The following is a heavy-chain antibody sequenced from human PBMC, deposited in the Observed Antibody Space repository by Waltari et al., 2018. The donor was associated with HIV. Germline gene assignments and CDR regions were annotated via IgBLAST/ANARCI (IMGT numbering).Heavy chain of an antibody. CDR2: ISAYNGNT. Sequence: GLEWMGWISAYNGNTNYAQKLQGRVTMTTDTSTSTAYMELRSLRSDDTAVYYCARYAEAPSMIVVVITTDHYYYGMDVWGQGTTVTVSS. J-gene: IGHJ6*02. D-gene: IGHD3-22*01. V-gene: IGHV1-18*01. CDR3: ARYAEAPSMIVVVITTDHYYYGMDV.